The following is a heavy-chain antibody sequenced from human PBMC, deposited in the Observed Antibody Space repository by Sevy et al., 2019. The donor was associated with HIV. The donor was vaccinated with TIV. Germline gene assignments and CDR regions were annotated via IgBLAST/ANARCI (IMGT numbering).Heavy chain of an antibody. V-gene: IGHV4-31*03. Sequence: SETLSLTCTVSGGSISSGGYYWSWIRQHPGKGLEWIGYIYYSGSTYYNPSLKSRVTISVDTSKNQFSLKLSSVTAADTAGYYWARDHKGILYPAGGFGPWGQGTLVTVSS. D-gene: IGHD2-15*01. J-gene: IGHJ5*02. CDR2: IYYSGST. CDR3: ARDHKGILYPAGGFGP. CDR1: GGSISSGGYY.